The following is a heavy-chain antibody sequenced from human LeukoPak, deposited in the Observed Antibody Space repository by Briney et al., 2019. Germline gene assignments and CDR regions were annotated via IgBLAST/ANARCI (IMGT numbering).Heavy chain of an antibody. CDR2: INHSGST. V-gene: IGHV4-34*01. J-gene: IGHJ4*02. Sequence: SETLSLTCAVYGGSFSGYYWSWIRQPPGKGLEWIGEINHSGSTNYNPSLKSRVTISVDTSKNQFSLKLSSVTAADTAVYYCAIYDSSGYYYPSADYWGQGTLVTVSS. D-gene: IGHD3-22*01. CDR3: AIYDSSGYYYPSADY. CDR1: GGSFSGYY.